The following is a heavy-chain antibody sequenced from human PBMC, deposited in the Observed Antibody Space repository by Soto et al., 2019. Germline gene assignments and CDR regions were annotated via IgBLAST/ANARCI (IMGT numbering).Heavy chain of an antibody. CDR3: ARDGYCSSSRCYSDAFDI. V-gene: IGHV3-7*03. J-gene: IGHJ3*02. D-gene: IGHD2-2*03. CDR1: GFTFGDYW. Sequence: ESGGGLVQPGGSLRLSCAASGFTFGDYWMTWVRQAPGQGLEWVANIKEDGSEKYYVDSLKGRFTISRDNAKNSLYLQMNSLRAEDTAVYYCARDGYCSSSRCYSDAFDIWGQGTMVTVSS. CDR2: IKEDGSEK.